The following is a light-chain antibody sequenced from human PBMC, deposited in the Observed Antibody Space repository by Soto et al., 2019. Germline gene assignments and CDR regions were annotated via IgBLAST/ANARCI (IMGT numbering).Light chain of an antibody. Sequence: EIVLTQSPGTLSLSPGERATLSCRASHSVSSSYLAWYQQKPGQAPRLLIYGASSRATGIPDRFSGSGSGQDFTLTISRLEPEDFAVYYCQQYGSSPPYTFGQGTKLEIK. J-gene: IGKJ2*01. CDR1: HSVSSSY. V-gene: IGKV3-20*01. CDR3: QQYGSSPPYT. CDR2: GAS.